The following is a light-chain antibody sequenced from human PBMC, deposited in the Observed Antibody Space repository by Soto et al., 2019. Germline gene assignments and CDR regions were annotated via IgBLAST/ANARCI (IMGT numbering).Light chain of an antibody. CDR1: QSISNS. J-gene: IGKJ3*01. CDR2: AAS. V-gene: IGKV1-6*02. CDR3: LQKYFYPFT. Sequence: IPMTQSPSTLSASVGDRVTLTCRASQSISNSLAWYQQKPGKAPKLLIYAASNLQSGVPARFSGSGSGTDFTLTISSLQPEDFATYYCLQKYFYPFTFGPGTKVDIK.